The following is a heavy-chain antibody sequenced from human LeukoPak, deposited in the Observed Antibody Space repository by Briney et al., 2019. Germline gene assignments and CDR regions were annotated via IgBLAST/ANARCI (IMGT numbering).Heavy chain of an antibody. Sequence: GGSLTLSCAPSGHTLSTFSINWARQAPGKGLEWVASISVRSNHIYYADSVRGRSPLSRDDARDSLYLQMNCLRAEDTAVYYCVRLRRNSDTSGYYYYYDFWGQGTLVTVSS. D-gene: IGHD3-22*01. CDR2: ISVRSNHI. J-gene: IGHJ4*02. CDR1: GHTLSTFS. CDR3: VRLRRNSDTSGYYYYYDF. V-gene: IGHV3-21*01.